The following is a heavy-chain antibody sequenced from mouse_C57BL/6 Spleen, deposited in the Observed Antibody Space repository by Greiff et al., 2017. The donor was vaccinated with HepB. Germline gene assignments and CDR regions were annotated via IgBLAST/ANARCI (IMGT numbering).Heavy chain of an antibody. CDR2: IYPRSGNT. V-gene: IGHV1-81*01. CDR3: ARWGSSGYPFDY. Sequence: QVQLKQSGAELARPGASVKLSCKASGYTFTSYGISWVKQRTGQGLEWIGEIYPRSGNTYYNEKFKGKATLTADKSSSTAYMELRSLTSEDSAVYFCARWGSSGYPFDYWGQGTTLTVSS. CDR1: GYTFTSYG. D-gene: IGHD3-2*02. J-gene: IGHJ2*01.